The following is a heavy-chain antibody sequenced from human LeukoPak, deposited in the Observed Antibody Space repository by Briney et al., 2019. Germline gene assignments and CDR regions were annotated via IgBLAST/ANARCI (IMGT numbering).Heavy chain of an antibody. D-gene: IGHD6-19*01. CDR2: IYYTGIT. V-gene: IGHV4-39*01. CDR3: ARHQRVQWPIHGKIDY. CDR1: GDSISSSSYF. Sequence: SETLSLICTVSGDSISSSSYFWGWIRQPPGKGLEWIGSIYYTGITHYNPPLKSRVTISVDTSKNQFSLRLSSVAATDTAVYYCARHQRVQWPIHGKIDYWGQGTLVTVSS. J-gene: IGHJ4*02.